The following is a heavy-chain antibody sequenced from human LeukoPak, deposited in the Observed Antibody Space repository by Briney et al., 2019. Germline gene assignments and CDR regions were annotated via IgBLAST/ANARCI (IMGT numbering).Heavy chain of an antibody. J-gene: IGHJ4*02. CDR1: GGTFSNYA. CDR3: ARGWDYDSGGRPTAYVY. D-gene: IGHD3-22*01. V-gene: IGHV1-69*13. Sequence: GASVKVSCKASGGTFSNYAINWVRQAPGQGLEWMGGIIPIFGAANYAQKFQGRVTITADESTSTVYMDPNSLKSEDTAVYYCARGWDYDSGGRPTAYVYWGQGTLVTVSS. CDR2: IIPIFGAA.